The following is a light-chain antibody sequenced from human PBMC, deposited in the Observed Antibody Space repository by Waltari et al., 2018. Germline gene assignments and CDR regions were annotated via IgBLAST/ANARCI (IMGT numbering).Light chain of an antibody. CDR3: MQSLQSPWT. V-gene: IGKV2-28*01. Sequence: IVMTQSPVSLPVTPGEPASISCRPSPTLLNSNGPQQLEWYLKKPGQSPQLLIYLGSYRASGVPDRFSDSGSGTDFTLKINRVEAEDVGIYYGMQSLQSPWTFGQGTKVEIK. CDR1: PTLLNSNGPQQ. CDR2: LGS. J-gene: IGKJ1*01.